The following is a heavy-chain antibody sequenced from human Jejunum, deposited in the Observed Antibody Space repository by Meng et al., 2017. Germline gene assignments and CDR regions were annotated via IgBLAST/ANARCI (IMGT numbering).Heavy chain of an antibody. Sequence: GGSLRLSCAVSGFTFSSRWMSWVRQAPGKGLEWVANIKEDGSERYYGDSVRGRFTVSRDNAKNSLWLQMNSLRAEDTAVYYCARVLVAGYYRTGYLFDYWGQGTLVTVSS. CDR2: IKEDGSER. V-gene: IGHV3-7*01. CDR3: ARVLVAGYYRTGYLFDY. CDR1: GFTFSSRW. D-gene: IGHD3-9*01. J-gene: IGHJ4*02.